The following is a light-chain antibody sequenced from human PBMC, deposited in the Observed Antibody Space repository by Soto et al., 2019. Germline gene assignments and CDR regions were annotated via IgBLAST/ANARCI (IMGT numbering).Light chain of an antibody. Sequence: VLTQSPGTLSLSPGERATISCRASQSIGSSYLAWYQHKPGQAPRLLIYGASSRATGISHRFSGSGSGTDFTLTISRLEPEDCGVYYCQQNGGSPPFTFGQGTSLEIK. CDR3: QQNGGSPPFT. CDR2: GAS. J-gene: IGKJ2*01. V-gene: IGKV3-20*01. CDR1: QSIGSSY.